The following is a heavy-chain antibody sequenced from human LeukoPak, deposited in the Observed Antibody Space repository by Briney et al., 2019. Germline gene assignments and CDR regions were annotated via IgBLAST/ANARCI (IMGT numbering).Heavy chain of an antibody. J-gene: IGHJ4*02. CDR2: IKLDGSEK. CDR3: ARDQYDTWSRRGNFDS. Sequence: GGSLRLSCVASGFTFGKYWMSWVRQAPGKGLEWVVNIKLDGSEKNYVDSVKGRFTISRDNTKNSLYLQMNSLRAEDTAVFYCARDQYDTWSRRGNFDSWGQGTLVIVSS. CDR1: GFTFGKYW. V-gene: IGHV3-7*03. D-gene: IGHD3-3*01.